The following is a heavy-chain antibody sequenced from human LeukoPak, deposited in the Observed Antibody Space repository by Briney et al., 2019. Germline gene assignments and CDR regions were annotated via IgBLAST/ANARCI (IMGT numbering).Heavy chain of an antibody. V-gene: IGHV3-48*01. J-gene: IGHJ4*02. Sequence: GGSLRLSCVASGFIFSSYSINWVRQAPGKGLEWVSYISSSSSTIYYADSVKGRFTISRDNAKNSLYLQMNSLRAEDTAVYYCATEGAIEQWLADFDYWGQGTLVTVSS. CDR2: ISSSSSTI. D-gene: IGHD6-19*01. CDR3: ATEGAIEQWLADFDY. CDR1: GFIFSSYS.